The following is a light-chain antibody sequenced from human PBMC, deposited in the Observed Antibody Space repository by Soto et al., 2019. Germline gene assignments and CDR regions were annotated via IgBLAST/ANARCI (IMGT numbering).Light chain of an antibody. CDR3: ATWDVSLNGRV. CDR1: SSNIGSKT. V-gene: IGLV1-44*01. CDR2: NDN. J-gene: IGLJ3*02. Sequence: QSVLTQPPSTSGTPGQRVTISCSGSSSNIGSKTLNWFRQVPGTAPKLLIYNDNQRSSGVPDRFSGSKSGTSASLAISGLQSEDEADYYCATWDVSLNGRVFGGGTKLTVL.